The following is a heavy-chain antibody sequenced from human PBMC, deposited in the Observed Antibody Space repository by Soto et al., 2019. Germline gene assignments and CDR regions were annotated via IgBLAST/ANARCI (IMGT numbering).Heavy chain of an antibody. J-gene: IGHJ6*02. V-gene: IGHV5-51*01. CDR3: ARHGGYFDWLRDDYYYGMDV. D-gene: IGHD3-9*01. CDR1: GYSFTSYW. Sequence: HGESLKISCKGSGYSFTSYWIGWVRQMPGKGLEWMGIIYPGDSDTRYSPSFQGQVTISADKSISTAYLQWSSLKASDTAMYYCARHGGYFDWLRDDYYYGMDVWGQGTTVTVSS. CDR2: IYPGDSDT.